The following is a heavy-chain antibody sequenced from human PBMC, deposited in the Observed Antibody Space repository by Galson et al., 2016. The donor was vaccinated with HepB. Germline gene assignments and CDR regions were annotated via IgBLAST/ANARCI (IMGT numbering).Heavy chain of an antibody. Sequence: SVKVPCKVSGYTLSELSMHWVRQAPGKGLEWMGGFDLEDGKRIFAQKFQGRVTMTEDPSTDTAYMELSSLRSDDTAVYYCATADPSMGMVRESVGGFDYWGQGTLVTVSS. CDR2: FDLEDGKR. V-gene: IGHV1-24*01. J-gene: IGHJ4*02. D-gene: IGHD3-10*01. CDR3: ATADPSMGMVRESVGGFDY. CDR1: GYTLSELS.